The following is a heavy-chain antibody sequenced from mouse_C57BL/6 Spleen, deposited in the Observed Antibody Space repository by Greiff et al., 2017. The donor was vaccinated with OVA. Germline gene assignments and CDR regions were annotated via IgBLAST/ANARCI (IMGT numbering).Heavy chain of an antibody. Sequence: EVQGVESGPELVKPGASVKMSCKASGYTFTDYNMHWVKQSHGKSLEWIGYINPNNGGTSYNQKFKGKATLTVNKSSSTAYMELRSLTSEDSAVYYCARLTGNGYFDYWGQGTTLTVSS. CDR3: ARLTGNGYFDY. CDR1: GYTFTDYN. CDR2: INPNNGGT. J-gene: IGHJ2*01. V-gene: IGHV1-22*01. D-gene: IGHD4-1*01.